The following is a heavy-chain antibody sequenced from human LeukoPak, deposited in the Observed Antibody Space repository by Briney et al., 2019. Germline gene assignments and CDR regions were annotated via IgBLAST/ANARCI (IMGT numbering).Heavy chain of an antibody. CDR3: ARDLVKEWELRLMVRAFDI. Sequence: SVKVSCKASGGTFSSYAISWVRQAPGQGLEWKGGIIPIFGTANYAQKFQGRVTITADESTSTAYMELSSLRSEDTAVYYCARDLVKEWELRLMVRAFDIWGQGTMVTVSS. D-gene: IGHD1-26*01. J-gene: IGHJ3*02. V-gene: IGHV1-69*01. CDR2: IIPIFGTA. CDR1: GGTFSSYA.